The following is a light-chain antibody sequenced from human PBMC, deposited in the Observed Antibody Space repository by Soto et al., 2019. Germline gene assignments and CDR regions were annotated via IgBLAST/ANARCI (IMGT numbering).Light chain of an antibody. J-gene: IGLJ3*02. CDR3: SSYTLSSTWV. V-gene: IGLV2-14*01. Sequence: QSALTQPASVSGSPGQSITISCTGTDSDIGNYNYVSWYQQHPGKSPTPIIFEVSDRPSGVSNRFSGSKSGNTASLTISGLLAEDEADYYCSSYTLSSTWVFGGGTKLTVL. CDR1: DSDIGNYNY. CDR2: EVS.